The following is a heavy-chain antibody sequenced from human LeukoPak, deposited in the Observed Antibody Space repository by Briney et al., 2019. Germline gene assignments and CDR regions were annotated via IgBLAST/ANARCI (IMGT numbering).Heavy chain of an antibody. CDR2: ISSSGSTI. CDR1: GFTFSSYE. CDR3: ARIMVATTREAFDY. D-gene: IGHD5-12*01. Sequence: QPGGSLRLSCEASGFTFSSYEMNWVRQAPGKGLEWVSYISSSGSTIYYADSVKGRFTISRDNAKNSLYLQMNSLRAEDTAVYYCARIMVATTREAFDYWGQGTLVTVSS. J-gene: IGHJ4*02. V-gene: IGHV3-48*03.